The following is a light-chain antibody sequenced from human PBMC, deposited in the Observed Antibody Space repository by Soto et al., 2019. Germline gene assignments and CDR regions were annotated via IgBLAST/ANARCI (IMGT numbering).Light chain of an antibody. V-gene: IGLV2-14*03. CDR2: DVS. CDR3: SSYASSSTVV. J-gene: IGLJ3*02. CDR1: SSDVGGYNF. Sequence: QSALTQPASVSGSPGQSITISCTGTSSDVGGYNFVSWYQQHPGKAPKLMIYDVSSRPSGVSNRFSGSKSGNTASLTISGLQAEDEGDYYCSSYASSSTVVFGAGTKLNVL.